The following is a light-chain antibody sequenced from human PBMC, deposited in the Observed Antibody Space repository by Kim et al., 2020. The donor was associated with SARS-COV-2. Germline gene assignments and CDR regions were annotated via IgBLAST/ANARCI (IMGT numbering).Light chain of an antibody. CDR2: ATS. V-gene: IGKV1-39*01. J-gene: IGKJ2*01. Sequence: SASVGDRVTSTCRASQNIYIYLNWYQQKPGKAPNLLIYATSTLESGVPSRFSGSRSGTTFTLTISSLRPEDFATYYCQQSYIAPYTFGQGTKLEI. CDR3: QQSYIAPYT. CDR1: QNIYIY.